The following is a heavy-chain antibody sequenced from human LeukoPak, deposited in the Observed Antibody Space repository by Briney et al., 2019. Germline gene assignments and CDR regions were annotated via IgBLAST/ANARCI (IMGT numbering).Heavy chain of an antibody. V-gene: IGHV3-74*01. CDR1: GLTFSTYW. D-gene: IGHD3-16*01. CDR2: INSDGSST. J-gene: IGHJ5*02. CDR3: ARALFLGDWFDP. Sequence: GALRLSCAASGLTFSTYWMHWVRQAPGKGLVWVSRINSDGSSTSYADSVKGRFTISRDNAKSTLYLQMNSLRAEDTAVYYCARALFLGDWFDPWGQGTLVTVSS.